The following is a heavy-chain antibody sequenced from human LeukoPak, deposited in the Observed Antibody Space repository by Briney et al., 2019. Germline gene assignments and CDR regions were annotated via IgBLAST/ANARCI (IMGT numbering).Heavy chain of an antibody. Sequence: SETLSLTCAVSGGSISSGGYSWSWIRQPPGKGLEWIGYIYHSGSTYYNPSLKSRVTISVDRSKNQFSLKLSSVTAADTAVYYCASQGRYYDSSGYLGHYFDYWGQGTLVTVSS. CDR3: ASQGRYYDSSGYLGHYFDY. D-gene: IGHD3-22*01. CDR2: IYHSGST. V-gene: IGHV4-30-2*01. CDR1: GGSISSGGYS. J-gene: IGHJ4*02.